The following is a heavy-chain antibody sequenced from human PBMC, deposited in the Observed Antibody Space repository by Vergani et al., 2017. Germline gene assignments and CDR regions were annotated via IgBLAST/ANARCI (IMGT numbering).Heavy chain of an antibody. Sequence: QVQLQESGPGLVKPPGTLSLTCAVSGDSISSNNCWTWVRHPPGKGPEWIGEICHTEDTKYSPSLKSRVTVSVDESRNLFSLGLNSVTAADAAVYYCATIGYRRWSYYFDYWGQGILVTVSS. CDR3: ATIGYRRWSYYFDY. CDR1: GDSISSNNC. CDR2: ICHTEDT. D-gene: IGHD1-26*01. V-gene: IGHV4-4*03. J-gene: IGHJ4*02.